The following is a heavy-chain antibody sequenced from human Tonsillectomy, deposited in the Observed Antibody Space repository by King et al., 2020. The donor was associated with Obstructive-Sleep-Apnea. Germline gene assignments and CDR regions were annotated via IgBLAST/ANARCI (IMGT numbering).Heavy chain of an antibody. D-gene: IGHD6-19*01. CDR3: TKEGPIAVAPSFFYGMDV. Sequence: VQLVESGGGLVQPGGSLRLSCAASGFTFSSFAMTCVRQAPGKGLEWVSTFGGSGSGGSTHYADSVKGRFTISRDDSKNSLFLQMSGLRVDDTAVYYCTKEGPIAVAPSFFYGMDVWGQGTTVTVSS. CDR1: GFTFSSFA. CDR2: FGGSGSGGST. V-gene: IGHV3-23*04. J-gene: IGHJ6*02.